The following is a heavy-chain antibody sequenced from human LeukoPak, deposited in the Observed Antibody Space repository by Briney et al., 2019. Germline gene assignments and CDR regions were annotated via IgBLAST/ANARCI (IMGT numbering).Heavy chain of an antibody. D-gene: IGHD3-22*01. Sequence: GGSLRLSCAASGFTFDDYGMSWVRQAPGKGLEWVSGINWNGGSTGYADSVKGRFTISRDHAKNSLYLQMNSLRAEDTALYYCARDLRYYYDSSGYVHFDYWGQGTLVTVSS. J-gene: IGHJ4*02. CDR3: ARDLRYYYDSSGYVHFDY. CDR2: INWNGGST. V-gene: IGHV3-20*04. CDR1: GFTFDDYG.